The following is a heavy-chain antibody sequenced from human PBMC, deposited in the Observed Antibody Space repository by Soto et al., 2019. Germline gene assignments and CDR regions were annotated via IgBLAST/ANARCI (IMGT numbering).Heavy chain of an antibody. CDR3: ARRKVVAPYYYYGMDV. J-gene: IGHJ6*02. CDR2: MNPNSGNT. Sequence: GASVKVSCKASGYTFTSYDINWVRQATGQGLEWMGWMNPNSGNTGYAQKFQGRVTMTRNTSISTAYMELSSLRSEDTAVYYCARRKVVAPYYYYGMDVWGQGTTVTVSS. CDR1: GYTFTSYD. D-gene: IGHD2-2*01. V-gene: IGHV1-8*01.